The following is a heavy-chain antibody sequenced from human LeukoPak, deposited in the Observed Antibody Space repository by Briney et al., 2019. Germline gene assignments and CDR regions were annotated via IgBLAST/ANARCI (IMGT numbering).Heavy chain of an antibody. Sequence: GGSLRLSCAASGFTFSDHYMDWVRQAPGKGLEWVGRTRNKANSYTTEYAASVKGRFTISRDDSKNSLYLQMNSLKTEDTAVYYCVRDFDYWGQGTPVTVSS. V-gene: IGHV3-72*01. CDR3: VRDFDY. CDR1: GFTFSDHY. J-gene: IGHJ4*02. CDR2: TRNKANSYTT.